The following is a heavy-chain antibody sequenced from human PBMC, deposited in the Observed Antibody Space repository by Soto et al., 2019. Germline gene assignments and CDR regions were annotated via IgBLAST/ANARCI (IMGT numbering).Heavy chain of an antibody. V-gene: IGHV3-33*01. CDR1: GFSLSIYG. D-gene: IGHD5-12*01. J-gene: IGHJ5*02. Sequence: GGSLRLSCEVSGFSLSIYGMHWVRQAPGKGLEWVAVIWYDGATKNYADSVEGRFTISRDSSKNMVYLQMDSLKVEDTAVYYCARDVDRTSHLNWFDPWGQGVMVTVSS. CDR3: ARDVDRTSHLNWFDP. CDR2: IWYDGATK.